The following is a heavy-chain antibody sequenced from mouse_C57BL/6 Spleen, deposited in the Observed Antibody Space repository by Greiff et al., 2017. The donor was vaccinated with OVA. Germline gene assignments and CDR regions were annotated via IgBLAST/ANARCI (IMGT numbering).Heavy chain of an antibody. D-gene: IGHD4-1*01. CDR1: GYTFTSYW. V-gene: IGHV1-50*01. Sequence: QVQLQQPGAELVKPGASVKLSCKASGYTFTSYWMQWVKQRPGQGLEWIGEIDPSDSYTNYNQKFKGKATLTVDTSSSTAYMQLSSLTSEDSAVYYCARNWARFAYWGKGTLVTVSA. CDR2: IDPSDSYT. CDR3: ARNWARFAY. J-gene: IGHJ3*01.